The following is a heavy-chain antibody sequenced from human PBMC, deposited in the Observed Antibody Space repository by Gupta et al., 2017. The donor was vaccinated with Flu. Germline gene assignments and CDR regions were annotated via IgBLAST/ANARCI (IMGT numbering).Heavy chain of an antibody. CDR1: GYSFTSNW. CDR2: IYPGDSET. CDR3: ARHKPIYGDSDEGDY. D-gene: IGHD2-21*02. V-gene: IGHV5-51*01. J-gene: IGHJ4*02. Sequence: EVQLVQSGAEVKKPGESLKISCKPSGYSFTSNWIGWVRQVPGKGLEWMGLIYPGDSETRYSPSFQGQVTISADKSINTAYLQWSSLKASDTAIYYCARHKPIYGDSDEGDYWGQVALVTVSS.